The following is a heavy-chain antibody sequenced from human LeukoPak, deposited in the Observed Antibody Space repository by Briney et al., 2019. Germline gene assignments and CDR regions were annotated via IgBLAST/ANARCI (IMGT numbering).Heavy chain of an antibody. CDR2: ISYDGSNK. Sequence: PGGSLRLSCAASGFTFSSYAMHWVRQAPGKGLEWVAVISYDGSNKYYADSVKGRFTISRDNSKNSLYLQMNSLRAEDTAVYYCARAARGIQLWDDYWGQGTLVTVSS. CDR1: GFTFSSYA. V-gene: IGHV3-30-3*01. D-gene: IGHD5-18*01. CDR3: ARAARGIQLWDDY. J-gene: IGHJ4*02.